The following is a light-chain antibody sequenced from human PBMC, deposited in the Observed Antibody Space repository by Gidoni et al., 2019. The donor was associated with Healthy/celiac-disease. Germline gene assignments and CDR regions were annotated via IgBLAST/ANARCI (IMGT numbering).Light chain of an antibody. J-gene: IGLJ2*01. V-gene: IGLV2-14*01. CDR2: DVS. Sequence: QSALTQPASLSASPGQSITISCTGTSSDVGGYNYVSWYQQHPGKAPKLMIYDVSNRPSGVSNRFSGSKSGNTASLTISGLQAEDEADYYCSSYTSSSTPVVFGGGTKLTVL. CDR1: SSDVGGYNY. CDR3: SSYTSSSTPVV.